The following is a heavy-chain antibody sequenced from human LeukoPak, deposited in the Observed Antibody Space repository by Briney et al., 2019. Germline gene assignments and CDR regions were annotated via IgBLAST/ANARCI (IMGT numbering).Heavy chain of an antibody. Sequence: GGSLSLSCAASGFTFSTYAMTWVRQAPGKGLEWVSSISVSGVDTYYADSVKGRFTISRDNSENTLYLQMNNLRAEDTAVYYCAGGHNSAWSPNDYWGQGTLVTVSS. CDR3: AGGHNSAWSPNDY. V-gene: IGHV3-23*01. CDR1: GFTFSTYA. J-gene: IGHJ4*02. CDR2: ISVSGVDT. D-gene: IGHD6-19*01.